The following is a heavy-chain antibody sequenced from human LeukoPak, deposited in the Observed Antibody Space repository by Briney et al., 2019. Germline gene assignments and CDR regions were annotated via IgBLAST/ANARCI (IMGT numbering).Heavy chain of an antibody. D-gene: IGHD6-13*01. CDR2: ISSSSTTI. V-gene: IGHV3-48*02. CDR1: GSTFSSYS. CDR3: AIGGSSWYRGENWFAP. J-gene: IGHJ5*02. Sequence: GRSLRPACPAYGSTFSSYSMNWVRQAPGNRLEWDSYISSSSTTIYYADSVKGRFTISRDNAENPLYLQMNSVRDEDTAVYYCAIGGSSWYRGENWFAPWGQGTLVTVSS.